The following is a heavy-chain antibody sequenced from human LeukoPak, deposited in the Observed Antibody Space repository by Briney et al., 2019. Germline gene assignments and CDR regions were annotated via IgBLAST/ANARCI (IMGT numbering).Heavy chain of an antibody. D-gene: IGHD5-18*01. CDR3: ARGYSYGPRGDFDY. J-gene: IGHJ4*02. CDR2: IYHSGST. Sequence: SETLSLTCTGSGYSISSGYYWGWIRQPPGKGLEWIGSIYHSGSTYYNPSLKSRVTISVDTSKNQFSLKLSSVTAADTAVYYCARGYSYGPRGDFDYWGQGTLVTVSS. V-gene: IGHV4-38-2*02. CDR1: GYSISSGYY.